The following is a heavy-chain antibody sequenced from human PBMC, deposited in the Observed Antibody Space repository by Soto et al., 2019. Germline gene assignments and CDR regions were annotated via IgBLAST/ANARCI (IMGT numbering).Heavy chain of an antibody. J-gene: IGHJ5*02. CDR3: ATDQETVAGFGWFDP. Sequence: QVQRVESGGGVVQPGRSLRLSCAASGFTFSSYGMHWVRQAPGKGLEWVAVIWYDGSNKYYADSVKGRFTISRDNSKNTLYLQMNSLRAEDTAVYYCATDQETVAGFGWFDPWGQRTLVTVSS. V-gene: IGHV3-33*01. D-gene: IGHD6-19*01. CDR1: GFTFSSYG. CDR2: IWYDGSNK.